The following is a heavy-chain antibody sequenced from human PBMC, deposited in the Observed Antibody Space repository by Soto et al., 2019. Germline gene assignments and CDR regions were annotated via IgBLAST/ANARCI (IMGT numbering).Heavy chain of an antibody. CDR1: GYTFTSYG. D-gene: IGHD5-18*01. CDR3: ARVVDTAMVTGSWFDP. CDR2: IIPIFGTA. J-gene: IGHJ5*02. Sequence: QVQLVQSGAEVKKPGASVKVSCKASGYTFTSYGISWVRQAPGQGLEWMGWIIPIFGTANYAQKFQGRVTITADKSTSTAYMELSSLRSEDTAVYYCARVVDTAMVTGSWFDPWGQGTLVTVSS. V-gene: IGHV1-69*06.